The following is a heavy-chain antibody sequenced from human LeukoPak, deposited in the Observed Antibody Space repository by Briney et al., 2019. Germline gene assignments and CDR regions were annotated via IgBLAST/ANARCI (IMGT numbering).Heavy chain of an antibody. Sequence: PSETLSLTCAVYGGSFSGYYWSWIRQPPGKGLEWIGEINHSGSTNYNPSLKSRVTISVDTSKNQFSLKLSSVTAADTAVYYCARGRATGITIFGVVIPKDSYPADYWGQGTLVTVPS. CDR3: ARGRATGITIFGVVIPKDSYPADY. CDR2: INHSGST. CDR1: GGSFSGYY. D-gene: IGHD3-3*01. J-gene: IGHJ4*02. V-gene: IGHV4-34*01.